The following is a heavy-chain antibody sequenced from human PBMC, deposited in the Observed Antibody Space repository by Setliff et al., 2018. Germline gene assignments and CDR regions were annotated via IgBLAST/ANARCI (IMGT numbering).Heavy chain of an antibody. CDR3: AREGVDTRSSTDYRYYMDV. Sequence: ASVKVSCKASRGTFSSYGITWVRQAPGQGLEWMGGIIPIFGTTDYAQKFQGRVTIITDESTSTAYMELSSLRFEDTAVYYCAREGVDTRSSTDYRYYMDVWGKGTTVTVSS. CDR1: RGTFSSYG. J-gene: IGHJ6*03. D-gene: IGHD5-18*01. CDR2: IIPIFGTT. V-gene: IGHV1-69*05.